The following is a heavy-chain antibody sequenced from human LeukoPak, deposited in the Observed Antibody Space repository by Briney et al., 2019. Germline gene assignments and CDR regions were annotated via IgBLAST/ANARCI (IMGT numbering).Heavy chain of an antibody. D-gene: IGHD7-27*01. J-gene: IGHJ5*02. CDR1: GGSVNSGTYY. V-gene: IGHV4-61*03. CDR3: ARHDPGWFDT. Sequence: PSETLSLTCTVSGGSVNSGTYYWSWIRQPPGKGLEWIGYISYSGSTNYNPSLKSRATISVDTSKAHFSLKLSSATATDTAAYYCARHDPGWFDTWGQGTLVTVSS. CDR2: ISYSGST.